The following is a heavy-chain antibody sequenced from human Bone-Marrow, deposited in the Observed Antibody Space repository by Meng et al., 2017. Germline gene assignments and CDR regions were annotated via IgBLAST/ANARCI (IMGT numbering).Heavy chain of an antibody. CDR3: RLAYCMGDCVDY. CDR1: GGSFRAYD. Sequence: QVQVQQWGAGLLKPSETLSLTCAFYGGSFRAYDWSWIRQPPGKGLEWLGQINHSGSTNDNPSLKSRVTISIDTSRNQLSLKLSSVTAVDTAVYYCRLAYCMGDCVDYWGQGTLVTVSS. V-gene: IGHV4-34*01. J-gene: IGHJ4*02. D-gene: IGHD2-21*01. CDR2: INHSGST.